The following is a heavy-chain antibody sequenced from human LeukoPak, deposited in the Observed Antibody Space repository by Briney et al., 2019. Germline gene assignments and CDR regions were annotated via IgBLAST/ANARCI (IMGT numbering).Heavy chain of an antibody. CDR1: GGSISSSSYY. D-gene: IGHD6-6*01. CDR2: IYYSGST. V-gene: IGHV4-39*01. Sequence: SETLSLTCTVSGGSISSSSYYWGWIRQPPGRGLEWIGSIYYSGSTYYNPSLKSRVTISVDTSKNQFSLKLSSVTAADTAVYYCARHRDSSSANDAFDIWGQGTMVTVSS. CDR3: ARHRDSSSANDAFDI. J-gene: IGHJ3*02.